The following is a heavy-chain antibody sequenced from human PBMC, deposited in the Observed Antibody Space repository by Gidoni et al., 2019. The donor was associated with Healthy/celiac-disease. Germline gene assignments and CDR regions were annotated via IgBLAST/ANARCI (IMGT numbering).Heavy chain of an antibody. Sequence: EVQLLESGGGLVQPGGSLRLSCAASAFTFSSYAMSWLRQAPGKGLEWVSAISGSGGSTYYADSVKGRFTISRDNSKNTLYRQMNSRRAEDTAVYYCAKDQRDYGDYVDRLGYYYYGMDVWGQGTTVTVSS. D-gene: IGHD4-17*01. CDR3: AKDQRDYGDYVDRLGYYYYGMDV. CDR2: ISGSGGST. CDR1: AFTFSSYA. J-gene: IGHJ6*02. V-gene: IGHV3-23*01.